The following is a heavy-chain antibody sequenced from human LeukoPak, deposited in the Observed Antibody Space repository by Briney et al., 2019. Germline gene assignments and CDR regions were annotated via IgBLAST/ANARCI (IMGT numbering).Heavy chain of an antibody. CDR1: GYTFTGYY. D-gene: IGHD3-22*01. CDR3: ARGPRGYYDSSGPIPFDP. CDR2: INPNSGGT. Sequence: ASVKVSCKASGYTFTGYYMHWVRQAPGQGLEWMGWINPNSGGTNYAQKFQGRVTMTRDTSISTAYMELSRLRSDDTAVYYCARGPRGYYDSSGPIPFDPWGQGTLVTVSS. J-gene: IGHJ5*02. V-gene: IGHV1-2*02.